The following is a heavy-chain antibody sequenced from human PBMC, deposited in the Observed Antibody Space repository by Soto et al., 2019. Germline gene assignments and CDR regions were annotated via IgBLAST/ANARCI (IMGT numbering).Heavy chain of an antibody. CDR3: ARGRVDYGNYYYYYGMDV. D-gene: IGHD4-17*01. J-gene: IGHJ6*02. Sequence: ASETLSLTCAAYGGSFSGYYWSWIRQPPGKGLEWIGEINHSGSTNYNPSLKSRVTISVDTSKNKFSLKLSSATAADTAVYYCARGRVDYGNYYYYYGMDVWGQGTTVTVSS. V-gene: IGHV4-34*01. CDR2: INHSGST. CDR1: GGSFSGYY.